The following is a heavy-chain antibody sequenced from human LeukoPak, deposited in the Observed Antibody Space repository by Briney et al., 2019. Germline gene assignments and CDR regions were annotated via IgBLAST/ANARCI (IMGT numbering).Heavy chain of an antibody. CDR1: GFTFSTYA. V-gene: IGHV3-23*01. CDR3: AKDTVAGTGDY. Sequence: GGSLRLSCAASGFTFSTYAMSWVRQAPGKGLEWVSGISPSGGSTYYADSVKGRFTISRDNSKNTLYLQMNSLRAEDTAVYYCAKDTVAGTGDYWGQGTLVTVSS. D-gene: IGHD6-19*01. CDR2: ISPSGGST. J-gene: IGHJ4*02.